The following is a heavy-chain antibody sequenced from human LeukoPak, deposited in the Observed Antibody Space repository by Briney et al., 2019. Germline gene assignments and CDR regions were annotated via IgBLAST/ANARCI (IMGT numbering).Heavy chain of an antibody. CDR2: ISGSGGST. D-gene: IGHD4-17*01. V-gene: IGHV3-23*01. Sequence: GGSLRLSCAASGFTFSSYAMSWVSQAPGKGLEWVSAISGSGGSTYYADSVKGRFTISRDNSKNPLYLQTNSLTAEDTAIYYYAKDSPMGDYGDPNWGQGTLVTASS. CDR1: GFTFSSYA. CDR3: AKDSPMGDYGDPN. J-gene: IGHJ4*02.